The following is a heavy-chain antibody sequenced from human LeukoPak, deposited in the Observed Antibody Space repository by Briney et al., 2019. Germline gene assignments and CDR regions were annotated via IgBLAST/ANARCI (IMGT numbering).Heavy chain of an antibody. Sequence: GGSLRLSCAASGFTFSSYWMSWVRQAPGKGLEWVANIKLDGSEKYYVDSVKGRFTISRDNAKKSLYLTMNSLRHEDTAVYYCARDSFHSSDYWGQGTLVTVPS. V-gene: IGHV3-7*01. J-gene: IGHJ4*02. CDR1: GFTFSSYW. CDR3: ARDSFHSSDY. D-gene: IGHD5-18*01. CDR2: IKLDGSEK.